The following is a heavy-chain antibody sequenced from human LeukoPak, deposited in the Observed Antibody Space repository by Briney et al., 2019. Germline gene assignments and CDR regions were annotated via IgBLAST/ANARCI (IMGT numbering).Heavy chain of an antibody. CDR3: ARGTTDIVAEISDAFDI. CDR1: GFTFSAFA. J-gene: IGHJ3*02. CDR2: ISYDASNK. Sequence: PGRSLRLSCAASGFTFSAFAMHWARQAPGKGLEWVAAISYDASNKYYAVSVRGRSTISRDNSRNTLFLQMNSLRADDTAVYYCARGTTDIVAEISDAFDIWGQGTVVTVSS. D-gene: IGHD5-12*01. V-gene: IGHV3-30-3*01.